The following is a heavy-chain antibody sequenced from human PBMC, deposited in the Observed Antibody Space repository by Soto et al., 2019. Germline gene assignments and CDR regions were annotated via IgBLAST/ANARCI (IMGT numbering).Heavy chain of an antibody. J-gene: IGHJ4*02. Sequence: EVQLLESGGGLVQPGGSLRLSCAASGFTVSTYGVTWVRQAPGKGLEWVSGFTGVIGTTHYADSVKGRFTITRDNSNNTVYLQMNSLRVEDTAVDYCARWNGYGDSWGRGTLVTVSS. CDR2: FTGVIGTT. V-gene: IGHV3-23*01. CDR3: ARWNGYGDS. CDR1: GFTVSTYG. D-gene: IGHD1-1*01.